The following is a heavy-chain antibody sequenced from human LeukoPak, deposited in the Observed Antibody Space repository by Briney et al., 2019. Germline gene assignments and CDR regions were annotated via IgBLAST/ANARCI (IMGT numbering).Heavy chain of an antibody. V-gene: IGHV3-48*01. CDR1: GSTFSSYR. J-gene: IGHJ3*02. CDR3: ARDRHDYYSDKYAFDI. Sequence: PGGSLRPSCAASGSTFSSYRMNWVRQAPGKGLQWVSYITDGSTTTYYADSVKGRFTISRDNAKNLLYLQMDSLRAEDTAVYYCARDRHDYYSDKYAFDIWGQGTMVTISS. CDR2: ITDGSTTT. D-gene: IGHD3-22*01.